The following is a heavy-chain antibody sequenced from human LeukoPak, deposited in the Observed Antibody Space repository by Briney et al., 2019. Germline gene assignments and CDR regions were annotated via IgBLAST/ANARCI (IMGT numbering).Heavy chain of an antibody. J-gene: IGHJ6*03. CDR2: INHSGST. V-gene: IGHV4-34*01. CDR1: GGSFSGYY. Sequence: KSSETLSLTCAVYGGSFSGYYWSWIRQPPGKGLEWIGEINHSGSTNYNPSLKSRVTISVDTSKNQFSLKLSSVTAADTAVYYCARNWKYYYYYYMDVWGKGTTVTVSS. CDR3: ARNWKYYYYYYMDV. D-gene: IGHD1-1*01.